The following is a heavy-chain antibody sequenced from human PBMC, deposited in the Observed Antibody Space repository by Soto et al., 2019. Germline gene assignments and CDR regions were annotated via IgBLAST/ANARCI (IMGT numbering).Heavy chain of an antibody. D-gene: IGHD3-16*01. CDR1: GVSFSGYY. J-gene: IGHJ6*03. CDR3: AMGLYDYIWGSYHYYYMDV. Sequence: SETLSLTCAVYGVSFSGYYWSWIRQPPGKGLEWIGEINHGGSTNYNPSLKSRVTISVDTSKNQFSLKLSSVTAADTAVYYCAMGLYDYIWGSYHYYYMDVWGKGTTVTAP. V-gene: IGHV4-34*01. CDR2: INHGGST.